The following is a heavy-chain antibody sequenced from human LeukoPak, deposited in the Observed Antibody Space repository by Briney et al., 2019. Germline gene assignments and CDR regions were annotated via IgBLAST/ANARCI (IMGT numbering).Heavy chain of an antibody. V-gene: IGHV3-9*01. J-gene: IGHJ5*02. Sequence: GGSLRLSGVGPGFTFDDYAIHWVGQAPGRGLEWVSGISWDGGSIGYAESVKGRFTISGDNANNSLFLQMNSLRPEDTALYYCAKDAFYDSSGFYPNWFDPRGQGTLVTVSS. CDR3: AKDAFYDSSGFYPNWFDP. CDR2: ISWDGGSI. D-gene: IGHD3-22*01. CDR1: GFTFDDYA.